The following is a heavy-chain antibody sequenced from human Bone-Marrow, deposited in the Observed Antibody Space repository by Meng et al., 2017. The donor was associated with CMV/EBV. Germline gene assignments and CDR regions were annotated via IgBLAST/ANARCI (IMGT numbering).Heavy chain of an antibody. D-gene: IGHD1-7*01. J-gene: IGHJ4*02. V-gene: IGHV3-30*02. CDR3: AKIGLQELGHFDY. Sequence: GESLKISCAASGFTFSNYGMHWVRQAPGKGLEWVSFIRYDGSYKYYAGSVKGRFTISRDNSKNTLYLRMNSLRAEDTAVYYCAKIGLQELGHFDYWGQGTLVTVSS. CDR2: IRYDGSYK. CDR1: GFTFSNYG.